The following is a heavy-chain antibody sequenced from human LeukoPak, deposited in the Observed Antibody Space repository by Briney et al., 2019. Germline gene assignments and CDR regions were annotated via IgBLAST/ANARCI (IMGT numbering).Heavy chain of an antibody. Sequence: GGSLRLSCVASGFTFSSYWMSWVRQAPGKGLEWVANIKQDGSEKYYVDSVKGRFTISRDNAKNSLYLQMNSLRAEDTAVYYCARWRTTVPRVDYWGQGTLVTVSS. J-gene: IGHJ4*02. CDR1: GFTFSSYW. CDR3: ARWRTTVPRVDY. D-gene: IGHD4-17*01. CDR2: IKQDGSEK. V-gene: IGHV3-7*01.